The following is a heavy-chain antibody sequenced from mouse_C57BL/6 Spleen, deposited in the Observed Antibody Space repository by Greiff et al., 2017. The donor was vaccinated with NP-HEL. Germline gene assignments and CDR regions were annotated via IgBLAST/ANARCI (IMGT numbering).Heavy chain of an antibody. Sequence: VQLQQSGPELVKPGASVKISCKASGYAFSSSWMNWVQQRPGKGLEWIGRIYPGDGDTNYNGRFKGKATLTADKASSTSYMRLSSLTSEDSAVYFCARNDYDYHWENYWGQGTTLTVSS. J-gene: IGHJ2*01. CDR1: GYAFSSSW. CDR3: ARNDYDYHWENY. CDR2: IYPGDGDT. V-gene: IGHV1-82*01. D-gene: IGHD2-4*01.